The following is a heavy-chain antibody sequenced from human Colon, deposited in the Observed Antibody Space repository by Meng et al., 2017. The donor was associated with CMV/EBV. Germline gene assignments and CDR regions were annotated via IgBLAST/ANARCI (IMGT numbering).Heavy chain of an antibody. CDR1: GGSISSYY. D-gene: IGHD3-10*01. V-gene: IGHV4-59*01. J-gene: IGHJ5*02. CDR2: ISHSRST. CDR3: ARESLNYYGSGGYSDWFDP. Sequence: SETLSLTCTVFGGSISSYYWSWIRQPPGKGLEYLGYISHSRSTNYNPSLESRVTISVDTSKNQFSLRLTSVTAADTAVYYCARESLNYYGSGGYSDWFDPWGQGTLVTVSS.